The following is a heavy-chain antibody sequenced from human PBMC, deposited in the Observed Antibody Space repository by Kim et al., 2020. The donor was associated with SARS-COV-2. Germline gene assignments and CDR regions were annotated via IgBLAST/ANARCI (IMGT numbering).Heavy chain of an antibody. J-gene: IGHJ3*02. CDR3: AGGEPNDAFDI. D-gene: IGHD3-16*01. V-gene: IGHV4-59*01. CDR2: IYYSGST. CDR1: GGSISSYY. Sequence: SETLSLTCTVSGGSISSYYWSWIRQPPGKGLEWIGYIYYSGSTNYNPSLKSRVTISVDTSKNQFSLKLSSVTAADTAVYYCAGGEPNDAFDIWGQGTMVTVSS.